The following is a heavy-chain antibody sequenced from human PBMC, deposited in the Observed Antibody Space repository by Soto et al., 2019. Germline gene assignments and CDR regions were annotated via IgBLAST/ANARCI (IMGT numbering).Heavy chain of an antibody. D-gene: IGHD6-13*01. Sequence: PGGSLRLSCAASGFTFSTYGMHWVRQAPGKGLEWVAVIWYDGSNKYYVDSVKGRFSISRDNSKNTLYLQMNSLRAEDTAVYYCARRSSSWYFDYWGQGTLVTVSS. CDR2: IWYDGSNK. J-gene: IGHJ4*02. CDR1: GFTFSTYG. CDR3: ARRSSSWYFDY. V-gene: IGHV3-33*01.